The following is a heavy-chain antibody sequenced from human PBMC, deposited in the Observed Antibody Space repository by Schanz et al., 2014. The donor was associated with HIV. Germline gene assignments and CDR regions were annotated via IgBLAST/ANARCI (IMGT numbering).Heavy chain of an antibody. CDR1: GFTFRRHG. V-gene: IGHV3-33*01. CDR2: ISPDGSKQ. CDR3: ARDRMTANWKNDMDV. Sequence: QVQLVESGGGVVQPGKSLRLSCAASGFTFRRHGMHWVRQAPGQGLEWLAVISPDGSKQHYADSVKGRFIISRDNSKKILYLQMNSLRAEDTAVYYCARDRMTANWKNDMDVWGQGTTVTVSS. D-gene: IGHD2-21*02. J-gene: IGHJ6*02.